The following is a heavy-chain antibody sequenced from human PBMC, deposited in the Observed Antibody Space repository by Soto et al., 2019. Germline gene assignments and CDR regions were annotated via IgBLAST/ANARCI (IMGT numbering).Heavy chain of an antibody. D-gene: IGHD3-3*01. Sequence: EVQLLESGGGLVQPGGSLRLSCAASGFTFSSYAMSWVRQAPGKGLEWVSAISGSGGSTYYADSVKGRFTISRDNSKNTLYLQMNSLRAEDTAVYYCAKDLKYDFWSGYNFDSWGQGTLVTVSS. J-gene: IGHJ4*02. CDR1: GFTFSSYA. CDR3: AKDLKYDFWSGYNFDS. CDR2: ISGSGGST. V-gene: IGHV3-23*01.